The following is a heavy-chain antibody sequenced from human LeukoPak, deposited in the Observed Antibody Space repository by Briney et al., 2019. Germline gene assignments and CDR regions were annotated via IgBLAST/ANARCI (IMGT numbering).Heavy chain of an antibody. CDR3: ARSHFRITIFGVVMNWFDP. Sequence: PSETLSLTCTVSGGSISSSSYYWSWIRQPPGKGLEWIGYIYYSGSTNYNPSLKSRVTISVDTSKNQFSLKLSSVTAADTAVYYCARSHFRITIFGVVMNWFDPWGQGTLVTVSS. CDR2: IYYSGST. D-gene: IGHD3-3*01. CDR1: GGSISSSSYY. V-gene: IGHV4-61*01. J-gene: IGHJ5*02.